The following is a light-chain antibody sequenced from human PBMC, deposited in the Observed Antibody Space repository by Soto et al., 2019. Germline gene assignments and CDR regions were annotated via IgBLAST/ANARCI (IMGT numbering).Light chain of an antibody. V-gene: IGLV1-47*02. Sequence: QAVVTQPPSASGTPGQRVTISCSGSSSNVGNNYVYWYQHFPGTAPKLLIHSNNQRPSGVPDRFSGSKSGTSASLAISGLRSEDEADYYCATWDDSLSGVLFGGGTKLTVL. CDR3: ATWDDSLSGVL. CDR2: SNN. CDR1: SSNVGNNY. J-gene: IGLJ2*01.